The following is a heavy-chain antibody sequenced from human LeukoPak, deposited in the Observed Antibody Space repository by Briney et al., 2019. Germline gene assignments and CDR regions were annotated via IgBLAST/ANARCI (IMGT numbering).Heavy chain of an antibody. Sequence: SETLSLTCTVSGGSISSYYWSWIRQPTGEGLERIGYIYYSGSTNYNPSLKSRVTISVDTSKNQFSLKLSSVTAADTAVYYCARDARDFFDYWGQGTLVTVSS. D-gene: IGHD3-3*01. CDR2: IYYSGST. J-gene: IGHJ4*02. V-gene: IGHV4-59*13. CDR1: GGSISSYY. CDR3: ARDARDFFDY.